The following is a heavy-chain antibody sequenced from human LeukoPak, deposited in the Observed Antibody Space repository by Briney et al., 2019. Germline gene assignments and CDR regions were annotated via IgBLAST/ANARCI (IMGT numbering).Heavy chain of an antibody. Sequence: SETLSLTCTVSGGSIRSYYWSWIRQPPGKGLEWIGYIYYSGSTNYNPSLKSRVTISVDTSKNQFSLKLSSVTAADTAVYYCARGPGPFDYWGQGTLVTVSS. CDR2: IYYSGST. CDR1: GGSIRSYY. CDR3: ARGPGPFDY. V-gene: IGHV4-59*01. J-gene: IGHJ4*02.